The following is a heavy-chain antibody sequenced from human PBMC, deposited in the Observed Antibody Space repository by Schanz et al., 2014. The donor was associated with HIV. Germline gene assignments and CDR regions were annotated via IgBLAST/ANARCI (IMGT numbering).Heavy chain of an antibody. CDR2: ISFDGNII. D-gene: IGHD2-15*01. CDR1: GFNFSRYN. J-gene: IGHJ4*02. Sequence: DVQLVESGKYLVEPGESLRLSCVASGFNFSRYNMNWVRQTPGKGLEWISHISFDGNIIYYADSVQGRFTISRDNAKNTLYLQMNSLRDEDTAVYYCARRSSDGGYYDNWGQGTLVTVSS. V-gene: IGHV3-48*02. CDR3: ARRSSDGGYYDN.